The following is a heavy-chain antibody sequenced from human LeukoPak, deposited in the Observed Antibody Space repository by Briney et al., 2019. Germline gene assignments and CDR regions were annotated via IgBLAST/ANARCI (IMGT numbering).Heavy chain of an antibody. CDR3: ASMVTVTLDY. Sequence: PGRSLRLSCAASGFTFSSYAMHWVRQAPGKGLEWVAVISYDGSNKYYADSVKGRFTISRDNSKNTLYLQMNSLRAEDTAVYYCASMVTVTLDYWGQGTLVTVSS. J-gene: IGHJ4*02. CDR2: ISYDGSNK. V-gene: IGHV3-30-3*01. CDR1: GFTFSSYA. D-gene: IGHD4-17*01.